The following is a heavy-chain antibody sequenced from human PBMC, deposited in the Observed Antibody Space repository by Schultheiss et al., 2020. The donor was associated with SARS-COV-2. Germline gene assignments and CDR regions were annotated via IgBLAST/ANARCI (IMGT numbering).Heavy chain of an antibody. CDR2: ISYDGSNK. V-gene: IGHV3-30*18. CDR3: VKDRGLDFWGGRFDY. J-gene: IGHJ4*02. Sequence: GGSLRLSCAASGFTFSSYGMHWVRQAPGKGLEWVAVISYDGSNKYYADSVKGRFTISRDNSKNTLYLQMNSLRAEDTAVYYCVKDRGLDFWGGRFDYWGQGTLVTVSS. CDR1: GFTFSSYG. D-gene: IGHD3-3*01.